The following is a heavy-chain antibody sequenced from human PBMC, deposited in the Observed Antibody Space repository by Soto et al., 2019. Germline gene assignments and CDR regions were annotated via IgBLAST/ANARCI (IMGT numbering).Heavy chain of an antibody. V-gene: IGHV4-39*02. J-gene: IGHJ6*02. CDR2: ISYNGST. Sequence: QLQLQESGPGLVKPSETLSLSCTVSGGSISSSNWYWSWIRQPPGKGLEWIGSISYNGSTYYNPSLKSRLTVSVDTSKNHFSLKLNSVTAADTAVYYCARLGTYDGMDVWGQGTTVTVSS. D-gene: IGHD1-1*01. CDR1: GGSISSSNWY. CDR3: ARLGTYDGMDV.